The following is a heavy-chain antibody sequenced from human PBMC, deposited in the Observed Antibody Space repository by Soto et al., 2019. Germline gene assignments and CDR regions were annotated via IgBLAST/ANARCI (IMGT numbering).Heavy chain of an antibody. CDR3: ASCESGYSYGYGAFDI. D-gene: IGHD5-18*01. CDR1: GYTFTSYG. Sequence: ASVKVSCKASGYTFTSYGISWVRQAPGQGLEWMGWISAYNGNTNYAQKLQGRVTMTTDTSTSTAYMELRSLRSDDTAVYYCASCESGYSYGYGAFDISGQATMVSVSS. J-gene: IGHJ3*02. CDR2: ISAYNGNT. V-gene: IGHV1-18*04.